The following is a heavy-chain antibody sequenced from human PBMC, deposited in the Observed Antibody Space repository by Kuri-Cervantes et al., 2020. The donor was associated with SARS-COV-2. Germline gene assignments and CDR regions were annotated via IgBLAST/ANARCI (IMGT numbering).Heavy chain of an antibody. J-gene: IGHJ4*03. CDR2: ISDDGSNK. V-gene: IGHV3-30-3*01. CDR1: GFTFSNYA. Sequence: TLSLTCAVSGFTFSNYAMHWVRQAPGKGLEWVAVISDDGSNKFYADSVKGRFTISRDNSKNTLYLQMNSLRAEDTAVYYCARGCAWELLCAFDFWGQGTLVTVSS. CDR3: ARGCAWELLCAFDF. D-gene: IGHD1-26*01.